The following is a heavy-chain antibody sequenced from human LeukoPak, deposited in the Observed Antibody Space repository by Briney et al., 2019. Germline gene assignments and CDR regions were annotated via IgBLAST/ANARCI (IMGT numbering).Heavy chain of an antibody. Sequence: GESLKISCQVSGYIITNYWIGWVRQMPGKGLESMGIIYPADSDTTYSPSFEGQVTISADKSIDTVYLQWSSLKASDTATYYCARQSRDCSKTRGYYFDSWGQGTLVTVSS. CDR3: ARQSRDCSKTRGYYFDS. CDR1: GYIITNYW. V-gene: IGHV5-51*01. J-gene: IGHJ4*02. D-gene: IGHD3-10*02. CDR2: IYPADSDT.